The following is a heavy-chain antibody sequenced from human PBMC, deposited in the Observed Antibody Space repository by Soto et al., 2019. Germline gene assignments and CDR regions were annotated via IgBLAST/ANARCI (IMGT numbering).Heavy chain of an antibody. CDR3: ARVGYSHYYYYYGMDV. CDR1: GYTFTSYY. CDR2: INPSGGST. J-gene: IGHJ6*02. V-gene: IGHV1-46*01. Sequence: QVQLVQSGAEVKKPGASVKVSCKASGYTFTSYYMHWVRQAPGQGLEWMGIINPSGGSTSYAQKFQGRVTMTRDTSTSTDYMELSSLRSEDTAVYYCARVGYSHYYYYYGMDVWGQGTTVTVSS. D-gene: IGHD3-22*01.